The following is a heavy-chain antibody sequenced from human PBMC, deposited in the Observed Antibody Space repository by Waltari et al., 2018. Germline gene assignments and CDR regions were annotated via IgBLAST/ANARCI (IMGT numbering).Heavy chain of an antibody. J-gene: IGHJ4*02. CDR2: IHGSGKT. Sequence: QVQLQESGPGLVKPSGTLSVTCAVSGDSLSGNAWWSWVRQPPGKGLEWIGQIHGSGKTNYKPSLESRGTVSRDTSNTQFSLKLASATAADTAVYYCARDRGRGLYLDSWGQGTLVTVSP. D-gene: IGHD2-15*01. CDR3: ARDRGRGLYLDS. V-gene: IGHV4-4*02. CDR1: GDSLSGNAW.